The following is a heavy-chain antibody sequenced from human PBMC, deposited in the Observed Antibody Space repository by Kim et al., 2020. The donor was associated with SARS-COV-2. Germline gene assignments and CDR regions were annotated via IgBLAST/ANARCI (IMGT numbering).Heavy chain of an antibody. CDR1: GGSISSGGYY. CDR3: ARELRYYAFDI. Sequence: SETLSLTCTVSGGSISSGGYYWSWIRQHPGKGLEWIGYIYYSGTTYYNSSLKSRVTISLDTSKNQFSLKLRSVTAADTAVYYCARELRYYAFDIWGQGTKVTVSS. CDR2: IYYSGTT. D-gene: IGHD4-17*01. V-gene: IGHV4-31*03. J-gene: IGHJ3*02.